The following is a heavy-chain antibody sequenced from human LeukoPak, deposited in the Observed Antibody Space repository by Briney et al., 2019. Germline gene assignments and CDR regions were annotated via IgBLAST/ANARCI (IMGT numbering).Heavy chain of an antibody. J-gene: IGHJ6*03. CDR2: IRYDGSNI. V-gene: IGHV3-30*02. Sequence: GGSLRLSCAASGFTFTSYGMHWVRQAPGKGLEWVAFIRYDGSNIHYADSVKGRFSVSRDNSKLYLQMNSLGLEDMAVYYCAKDLQQWLVSPNYYYMDVWGKGTTVTVSS. CDR1: GFTFTSYG. D-gene: IGHD6-19*01. CDR3: AKDLQQWLVSPNYYYMDV.